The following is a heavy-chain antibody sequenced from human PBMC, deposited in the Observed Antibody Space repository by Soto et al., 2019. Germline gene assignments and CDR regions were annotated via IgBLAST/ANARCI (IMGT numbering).Heavy chain of an antibody. V-gene: IGHV3-33*01. CDR1: GFSFSTYA. CDR3: TRATFDL. CDR2: IWFDGVKE. J-gene: IGHJ6*02. Sequence: GGSLRLSCAVSGFSFSTYAMHWVRQAPGKGLEWLAIIWFDGVKEYYAESVRGRFTISIDNSKNTVFLQMDTVGAEDSALYYCTRATFDLWGQGTTVTVSS.